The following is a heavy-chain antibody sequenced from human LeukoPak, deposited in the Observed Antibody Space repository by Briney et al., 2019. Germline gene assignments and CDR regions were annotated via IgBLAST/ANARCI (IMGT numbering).Heavy chain of an antibody. V-gene: IGHV3-23*01. CDR2: ISGSGDST. D-gene: IGHD7-27*01. CDR1: GFTFSIYG. J-gene: IGHJ4*02. CDR3: VKDFGWGFDY. Sequence: GGTLRLSCAASGFTFSIYGMSWVRQAPGKGLEWVSTISGSGDSTDYADSVKGRFTISRDNSKNTLYLQMNSLRDEDTAVYYCVKDFGWGFDYWGQGTLVTVSS.